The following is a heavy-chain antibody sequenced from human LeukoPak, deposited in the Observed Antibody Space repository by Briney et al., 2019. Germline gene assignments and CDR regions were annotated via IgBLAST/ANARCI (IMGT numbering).Heavy chain of an antibody. Sequence: GGSLRLSCAASGFTFSSYEMNWVRQTPGKGLEWVSYISSSSNTMYYADSVKGRFTISRDNAKNSLYLQMNSLRDEDTAVYYCARAFDYWGQGTLVAVSS. J-gene: IGHJ4*02. V-gene: IGHV3-48*03. CDR1: GFTFSSYE. CDR2: ISSSSNTM. CDR3: ARAFDY.